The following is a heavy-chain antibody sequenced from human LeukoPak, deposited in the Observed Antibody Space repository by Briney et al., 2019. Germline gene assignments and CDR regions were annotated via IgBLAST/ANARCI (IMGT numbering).Heavy chain of an antibody. V-gene: IGHV3-23*01. CDR3: ARGRGGDYVPSRFDY. CDR2: ISGSGGKT. J-gene: IGHJ4*02. Sequence: PGGSLRLSCSASGFAFSGFAMGWVRQAPGKGLEWVASISGSGGKTSYAASVEGRFTISRDNSKNTLYLKMNRQRAGDTALYSCARGRGGDYVPSRFDYGGRGTLVSVS. CDR1: GFAFSGFA. D-gene: IGHD4-17*01.